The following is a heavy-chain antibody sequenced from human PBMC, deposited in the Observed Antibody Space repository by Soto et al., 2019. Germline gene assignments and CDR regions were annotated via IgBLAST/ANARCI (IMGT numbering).Heavy chain of an antibody. CDR1: GFTFSSYA. D-gene: IGHD3-22*01. CDR2: ISGSGGST. V-gene: IGHV3-23*01. Sequence: PGGSLRLSCAASGFTFSSYAMSWVRQAPGKGLEWVSAISGSGGSTYYADSVKGRFTISRDNSKNTLYLQMNSLRAEDTAVYYCAKGALIYYDSSGYWHYFAYWGQGTLVTVSS. J-gene: IGHJ4*02. CDR3: AKGALIYYDSSGYWHYFAY.